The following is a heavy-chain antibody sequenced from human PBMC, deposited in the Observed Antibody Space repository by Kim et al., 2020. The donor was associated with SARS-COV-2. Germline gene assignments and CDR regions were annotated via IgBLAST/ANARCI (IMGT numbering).Heavy chain of an antibody. D-gene: IGHD2-21*01. CDR3: VRENDWAFYI. CDR1: GFSLSLYS. Sequence: GGSLRLSCATSGFSLSLYSMNWVRQSPGKGLEWVAHISGTGTFTKHADSVRGRFTISRDNAKNSLFLQMNGLRAEDTAVYYCVRENDWAFYIWGQGTVVTVS. J-gene: IGHJ3*02. CDR2: ISGTGTFT. V-gene: IGHV3-21*05.